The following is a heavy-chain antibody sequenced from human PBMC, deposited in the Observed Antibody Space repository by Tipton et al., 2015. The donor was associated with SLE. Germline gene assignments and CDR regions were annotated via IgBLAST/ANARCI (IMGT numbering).Heavy chain of an antibody. CDR1: GFTFSSYA. V-gene: IGHV3-30*04. J-gene: IGHJ5*02. CDR3: ARGGDHPP. Sequence: SLRLSCAASGFTFSSYAMHWVRQAPGKGLEWVAVISYDGSNKYYADSVKGRFTISRDNSKNTLYLQMNSLRAEDTAVYYCARGGDHPPWGQGPLVSVSS. CDR2: ISYDGSNK.